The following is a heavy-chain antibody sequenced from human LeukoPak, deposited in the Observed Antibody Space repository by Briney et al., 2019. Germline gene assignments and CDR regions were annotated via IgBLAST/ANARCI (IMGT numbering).Heavy chain of an antibody. J-gene: IGHJ4*02. CDR2: ISAYYGNT. CDR3: ARDLGTVTTFDY. V-gene: IGHV1-18*01. CDR1: GYTVTSYG. Sequence: ASVKVSCKASGYTVTSYGICWVRQPPGQGLEWMGCISAYYGNTNYAQKLQARVTMTTDTTTSTAYMEVRSLRSDDTAEYYCARDLGTVTTFDYWGQGTLVTVSS. D-gene: IGHD4-17*01.